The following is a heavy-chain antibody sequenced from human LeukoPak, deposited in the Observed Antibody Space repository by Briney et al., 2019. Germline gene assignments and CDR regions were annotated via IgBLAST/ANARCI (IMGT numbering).Heavy chain of an antibody. CDR1: GFIFTNYF. Sequence: GGSLRLSCAASGFIFTNYFMSWVRQAPGKGLEWVASIKHDGSEKSYVDSVKGRFTISRDNAKNSLDLQMNSLRAEDTAVYYCTKPSRIGYFDSSAHWGQGTLVTVSS. J-gene: IGHJ4*02. V-gene: IGHV3-7*01. CDR3: TKPSRIGYFDSSAH. CDR2: IKHDGSEK. D-gene: IGHD3-22*01.